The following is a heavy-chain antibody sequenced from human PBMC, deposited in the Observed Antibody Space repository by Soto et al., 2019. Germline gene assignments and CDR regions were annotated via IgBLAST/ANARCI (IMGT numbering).Heavy chain of an antibody. CDR2: IYYSGST. V-gene: IGHV4-31*03. Sequence: QVQLQESGPGLVKPSQTLSLTCTVSGGSISSGGYYWSWIRQHPGKGLEGIGYIYYSGSTHYNPSIKSRVTISVDTSKNQFSLKLSSVTAADTAVYYCARGDSSGNNWFDPWGQGTLVTVYS. CDR1: GGSISSGGYY. J-gene: IGHJ5*02. D-gene: IGHD3-22*01. CDR3: ARGDSSGNNWFDP.